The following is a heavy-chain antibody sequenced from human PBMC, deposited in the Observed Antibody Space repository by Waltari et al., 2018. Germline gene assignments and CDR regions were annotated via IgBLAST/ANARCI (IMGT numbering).Heavy chain of an antibody. CDR3: AREDIVATIYYYGMDV. V-gene: IGHV1-69*01. CDR1: GGTFSSYA. CDR2: SIPSFGTA. Sequence: QVQLVQSGAEVKKPGSSVKVSCKASGGTFSSYAISWVRQAPGQGLEWMGGSIPSFGTAKYQKKFQGRVTITADEATSTAYMELSSLRSEDTAVYYCAREDIVATIYYYGMDVWGQGTTVTVSS. D-gene: IGHD5-12*01. J-gene: IGHJ6*02.